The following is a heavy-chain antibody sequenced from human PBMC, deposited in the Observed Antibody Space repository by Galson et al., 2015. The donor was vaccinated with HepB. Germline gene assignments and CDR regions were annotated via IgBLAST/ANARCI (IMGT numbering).Heavy chain of an antibody. D-gene: IGHD6-19*01. CDR1: GFTFSSYS. CDR2: ISSSSSYI. J-gene: IGHJ5*02. V-gene: IGHV3-21*01. CDR3: ARRSIAVAGTGFNWFDP. Sequence: SLRLSCAASGFTFSSYSMNWVRQAPGKGLEWVSSISSSSSYIYYADSVKGRFTISRDNAKNSLYLQTNSLRAEDTAVYYCARRSIAVAGTGFNWFDPWGQGTLVTVSS.